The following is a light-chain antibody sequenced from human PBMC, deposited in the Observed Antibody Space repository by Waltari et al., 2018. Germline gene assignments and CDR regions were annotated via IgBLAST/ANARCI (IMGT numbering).Light chain of an antibody. Sequence: EIVLTQSPGTLSLSPGERATLSCWASQSVGGTLAWYQQKPCQAPRLLIYGASSRATGIPDRFSGSGSGTEFSLTISRLEPEDFAVYYCQHYVRLPATFGQGTKVEIK. J-gene: IGKJ1*01. V-gene: IGKV3-20*01. CDR1: QSVGGT. CDR2: GAS. CDR3: QHYVRLPAT.